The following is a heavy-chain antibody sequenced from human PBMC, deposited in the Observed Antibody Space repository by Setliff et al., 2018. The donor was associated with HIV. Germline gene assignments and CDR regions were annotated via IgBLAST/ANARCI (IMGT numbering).Heavy chain of an antibody. V-gene: IGHV1-46*01. CDR3: AKYIPGPAINSGRIKNWFDP. Sequence: ASVKVSCKASGYTFTSDYIHWVRQAPGQGLEWMGIINPAGNPTSCAQKFQGRLTMTRDTSTNTVYMELSSLRSEETAVYYCAKYIPGPAINSGRIKNWFDPWGEGTLVTVSS. CDR2: INPAGNPT. J-gene: IGHJ5*02. CDR1: GYTFTSDY. D-gene: IGHD6-19*01.